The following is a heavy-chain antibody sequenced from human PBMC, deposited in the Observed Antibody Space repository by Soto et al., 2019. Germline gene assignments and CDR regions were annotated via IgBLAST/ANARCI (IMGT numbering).Heavy chain of an antibody. V-gene: IGHV1-3*01. J-gene: IGHJ4*02. CDR2: INAGNGAT. CDR1: GYTFTSFA. D-gene: IGHD2-2*01. CDR3: ARFCSSSLCYAAFDY. Sequence: QVQLVQSGVEVRKPGASVKVSCKASGYTFTSFAINWVRQAPGQRLEWVGWINAGNGATTYSQNFQGRVTITRDTSANTASMELRSLRSEDTGVFYCARFCSSSLCYAAFDYWGQGTLVTVSS.